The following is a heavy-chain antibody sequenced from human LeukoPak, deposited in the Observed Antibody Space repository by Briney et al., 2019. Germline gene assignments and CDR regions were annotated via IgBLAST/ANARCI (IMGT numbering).Heavy chain of an antibody. J-gene: IGHJ5*02. CDR2: ISAYNGNT. V-gene: IGHV1-18*01. D-gene: IGHD3-10*01. CDR1: GYTFTSYG. CDR3: ARVIVRPFGELLANWFDP. Sequence: GASVKVSCKASGYTFTSYGISWVRQAPGQGLEWMGWISAYNGNTNYAQKLQGRVTMTTDTSTSTAYMELRSLRSDDTAVYYCARVIVRPFGELLANWFDPWGQGTLVTVSS.